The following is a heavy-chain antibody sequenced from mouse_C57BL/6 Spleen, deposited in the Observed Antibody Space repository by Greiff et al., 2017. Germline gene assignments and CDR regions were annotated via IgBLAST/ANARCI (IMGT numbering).Heavy chain of an antibody. CDR2: IYPGDGDT. D-gene: IGHD1-1*01. V-gene: IGHV1-82*01. CDR1: GYAFSSSW. J-gene: IGHJ2*01. CDR3: ALSITTVVGGYYFDY. Sequence: VQGVESGPELVKPGASVKISCKASGYAFSSSWMNWVKQRPGKGLEWIGRIYPGDGDTNYNGKFKGKATLTADKSSSTAYMQLSSLTSEDSAVYFCALSITTVVGGYYFDYWGQGTTLTVSS.